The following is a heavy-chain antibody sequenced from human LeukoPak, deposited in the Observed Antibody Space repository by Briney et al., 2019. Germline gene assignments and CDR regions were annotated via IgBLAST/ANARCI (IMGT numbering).Heavy chain of an antibody. D-gene: IGHD2-2*01. CDR3: ARVQEYCSSTSCPDAFDI. J-gene: IGHJ3*02. CDR1: GGTFTSYD. V-gene: IGHV1-8*01. Sequence: ASVKVSCKASGGTFTSYDINWVRQATGQGLEWMGWMNPNSGNTGYAQKFQGRVTMTRNTSISTAYMELSSLRSEDTAVYYCARVQEYCSSTSCPDAFDIWGQGTMVTVSS. CDR2: MNPNSGNT.